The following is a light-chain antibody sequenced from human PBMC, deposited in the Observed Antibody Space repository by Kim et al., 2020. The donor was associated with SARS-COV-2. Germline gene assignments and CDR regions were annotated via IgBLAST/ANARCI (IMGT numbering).Light chain of an antibody. J-gene: IGLJ2*01. CDR2: EVS. V-gene: IGLV2-8*01. CDR1: SSDVGGYNY. CDR3: SSYAGSNKVV. Sequence: GQSVTITCTGTSSDVGGYNYVSWYQQHPGKAPKLMIYEVSKRSSGVPDRFSGSKSGNTASLTVSGLQAEDEADYYCSSYAGSNKVVFGGGTQLTVL.